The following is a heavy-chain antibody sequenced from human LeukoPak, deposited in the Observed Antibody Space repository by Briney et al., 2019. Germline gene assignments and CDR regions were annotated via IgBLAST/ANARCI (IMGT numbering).Heavy chain of an antibody. Sequence: PSETLSLTCSVSGGSISSYYWSWVRQPAGKGLEWIGRIYSSGSTNYNPSPNSRVTMSVDTSNNQFSLRLTSVTAADTAVYYCARGTTAAAGIFDCWGQGTLVTVSS. CDR3: ARGTTAAAGIFDC. V-gene: IGHV4-4*07. J-gene: IGHJ4*02. D-gene: IGHD6-13*01. CDR1: GGSISSYY. CDR2: IYSSGST.